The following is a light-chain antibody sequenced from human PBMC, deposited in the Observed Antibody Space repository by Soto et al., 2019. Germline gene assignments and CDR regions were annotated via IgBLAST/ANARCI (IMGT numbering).Light chain of an antibody. V-gene: IGKV3-20*01. J-gene: IGKJ1*01. CDR1: QSVSSSR. CDR3: QQYGSSLST. Sequence: EIVLTQSPGTLSLSPGQRATLSCRASQSVSSSRLAWYRQKPGQAPRLLIYGASSRATGIPDRFSGSGSGTAFTLTTSRLEPEDFAVYYCQQYGSSLSTFGQGTKVDI. CDR2: GAS.